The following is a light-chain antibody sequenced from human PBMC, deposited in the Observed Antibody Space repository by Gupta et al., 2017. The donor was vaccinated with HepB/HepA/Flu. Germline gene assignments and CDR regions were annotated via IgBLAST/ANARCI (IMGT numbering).Light chain of an antibody. J-gene: IGLJ2*01. CDR2: DNN. V-gene: IGLV1-51*01. Sequence: TLPPSVSAAPGQKVTISCSGSSSNIGNYYVSWSQHLPGTTPQLLIYDNNKRPSGIPNRFSGSKSGTSATLDITGLQTGDEADYYCGTLDSSRSGGVFGGGTKLTVL. CDR1: SSNIGNYY. CDR3: GTLDSSRSGGV.